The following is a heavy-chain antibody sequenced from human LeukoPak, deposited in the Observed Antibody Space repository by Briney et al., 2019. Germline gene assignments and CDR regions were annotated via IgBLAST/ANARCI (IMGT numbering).Heavy chain of an antibody. Sequence: PSQTLSLTCTVSGGSISSGGYYWSWIRQHPGKGLEWIGYIYYSGSTYYNPSLKSRVTISVDTSKNQFSLKLSSVTAADTAVYYCARRGGSGSYCFYWGQGTLVTVSS. V-gene: IGHV4-31*03. CDR1: GGSISSGGYY. J-gene: IGHJ4*02. CDR3: ARRGGSGSYCFY. CDR2: IYYSGST. D-gene: IGHD3-10*01.